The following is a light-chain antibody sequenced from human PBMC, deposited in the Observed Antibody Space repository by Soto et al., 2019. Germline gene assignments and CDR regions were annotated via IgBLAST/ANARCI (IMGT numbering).Light chain of an antibody. Sequence: QPVLNKPASVIGAPGQSLTISCTGTRRDVDGYNYVSWYQQHPGKAPKLMIYDVTNRPSGVSNRFSGSKSGNTASLTISGLQAEDEADYYCSSYTSSSTYVFGTGTNVTVL. CDR3: SSYTSSSTYV. J-gene: IGLJ1*01. CDR1: RRDVDGYNY. V-gene: IGLV2-14*01. CDR2: DVT.